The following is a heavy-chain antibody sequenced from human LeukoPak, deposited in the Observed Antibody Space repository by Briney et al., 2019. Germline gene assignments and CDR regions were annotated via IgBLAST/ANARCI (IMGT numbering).Heavy chain of an antibody. J-gene: IGHJ4*02. D-gene: IGHD3-10*01. CDR3: AKARPRYYGSGSFFDY. CDR1: GFTFSSYA. V-gene: IGHV3-23*01. Sequence: GGSLRLSCAASGFTFSSYAMSWVRQAPGKGLEWVSAISGSGGSTYYADSVKGRFTISRDNSKNTLYLQMNSLRAEDTAVYYCAKARPRYYGSGSFFDYWGQGTLVTVSS. CDR2: ISGSGGST.